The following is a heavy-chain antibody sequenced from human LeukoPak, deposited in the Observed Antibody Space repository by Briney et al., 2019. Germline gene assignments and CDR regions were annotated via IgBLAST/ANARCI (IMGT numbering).Heavy chain of an antibody. CDR1: GFTFSSYS. J-gene: IGHJ4*02. CDR2: ISSSSSYI. D-gene: IGHD5-18*01. Sequence: GGSLRLSCAASGFTFSSYSMNWVRQAPGKGLEWVSSISSSSSYIYYADSVKGRFTISRDNAKNSLYLQMNSLRAEDTAVYYCASGTSYGLVMYYFDYWSQGALVTVSS. V-gene: IGHV3-21*01. CDR3: ASGTSYGLVMYYFDY.